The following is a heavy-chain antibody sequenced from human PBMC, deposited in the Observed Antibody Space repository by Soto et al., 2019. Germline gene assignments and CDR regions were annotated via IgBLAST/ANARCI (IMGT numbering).Heavy chain of an antibody. CDR3: ARAVAGTPDY. CDR1: GFTVSSNY. D-gene: IGHD6-19*01. J-gene: IGHJ4*02. V-gene: IGHV3-66*01. CDR2: IYSGGST. Sequence: EVPLVESGGGLVQPGGSLRLSCAVSGFTVSSNYMSWVRQAPGKGLEWVSVIYSGGSTYYADSVKGRFTISRDNSKNPLDLQMNSLRAEDTAVYYCARAVAGTPDYWGQGTLVTVSS.